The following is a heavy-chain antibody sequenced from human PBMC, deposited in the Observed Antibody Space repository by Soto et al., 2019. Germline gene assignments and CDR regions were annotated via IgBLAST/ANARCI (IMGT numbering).Heavy chain of an antibody. CDR2: IKEDGSEI. CDR3: ERGVYPLDY. D-gene: IGHD3-16*02. Sequence: GGSLRLSCAASGFTFSNYWMTWVRQAPGKGLEWVANIKEDGSEIYYVDSVKGRFSISRDNAKNSAYLQMSSPRADDTAVYYCERGVYPLDYWGKGNLVTVS. CDR1: GFTFSNYW. J-gene: IGHJ4*02. V-gene: IGHV3-7*01.